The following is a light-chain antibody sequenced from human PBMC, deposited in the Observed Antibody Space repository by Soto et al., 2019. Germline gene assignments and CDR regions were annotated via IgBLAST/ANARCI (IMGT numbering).Light chain of an antibody. J-gene: IGKJ1*01. CDR2: AAS. CDR3: QQSGSSSGWT. V-gene: IGKV3-20*01. CDR1: QRVSSSH. Sequence: PGARATLSCRASQRVSSSHLAWYQQKPGQAPRLLIYAASSRATGIPERFSGSGSGTDFTLTISRLEPEDFAVYYCQQSGSSSGWTFGQGTKVEIK.